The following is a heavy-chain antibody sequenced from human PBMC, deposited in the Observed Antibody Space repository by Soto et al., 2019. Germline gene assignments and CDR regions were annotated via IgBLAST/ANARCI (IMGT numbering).Heavy chain of an antibody. D-gene: IGHD6-6*01. Sequence: NPSETLSPTCAVYGGSFSGYYWSWIRQPPGKGLEWIGEINHSGSTNYNPSLKSRVTISVDTSKNQFSLKLSSVTAADTAVYYCARGDIAARPGYWFDPWGQGTLVTVSS. CDR2: INHSGST. CDR1: GGSFSGYY. J-gene: IGHJ5*02. CDR3: ARGDIAARPGYWFDP. V-gene: IGHV4-34*01.